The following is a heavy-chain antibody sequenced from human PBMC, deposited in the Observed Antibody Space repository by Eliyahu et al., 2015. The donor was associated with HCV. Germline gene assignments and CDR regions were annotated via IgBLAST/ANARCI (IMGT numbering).Heavy chain of an antibody. Sequence: EVQLVQSGAEVKKPGESLKISCKTSGYNFAKYWVGWVRQMPGKGLEWMGVIYPDDSDTRYSPSFQGQVTISADKSISTAYLQWSSLKASDSAIYYCASRQTYCSPATCYWGSWGQGTLVTVSS. CDR2: IYPDDSDT. CDR3: ASRQTYCSPATCYWGS. V-gene: IGHV5-51*03. D-gene: IGHD7-27*01. J-gene: IGHJ5*02. CDR1: GYNFAKYW.